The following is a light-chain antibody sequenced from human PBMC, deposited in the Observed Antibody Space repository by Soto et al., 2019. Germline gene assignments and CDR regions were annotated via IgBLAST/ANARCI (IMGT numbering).Light chain of an antibody. CDR2: EVS. J-gene: IGLJ2*01. CDR3: SSYTSSSSYVV. Sequence: QSALTQPASVSGSPGQSITISYTGTSSDVGGYNYVSWYQQHPGKAPKLMIYEVSNRPSGVSNRFSGSKSGNTASLTISGLQAEDEADYYCSSYTSSSSYVVFGGGTKLTVL. V-gene: IGLV2-14*01. CDR1: SSDVGGYNY.